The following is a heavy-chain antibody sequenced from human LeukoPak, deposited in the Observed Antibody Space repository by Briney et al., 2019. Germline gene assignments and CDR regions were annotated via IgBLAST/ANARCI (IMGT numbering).Heavy chain of an antibody. V-gene: IGHV3-30*03. D-gene: IGHD6-19*01. CDR2: ISYDGSNK. J-gene: IGHJ4*02. Sequence: GRSLRLSCAASGFTFSSYGIHWVRQAPGKGLEWVAVISYDGSNKYYADSVKGRFTISRDNSKNTLYLQMNSLRAEDTGVYYCARAVAGAILGDWGQGTLVTVSS. CDR1: GFTFSSYG. CDR3: ARAVAGAILGD.